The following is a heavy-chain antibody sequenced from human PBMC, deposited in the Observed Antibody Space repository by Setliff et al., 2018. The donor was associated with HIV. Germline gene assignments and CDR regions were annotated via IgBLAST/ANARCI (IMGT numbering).Heavy chain of an antibody. CDR3: ATSSRGWGQDAFDI. D-gene: IGHD6-19*01. Sequence: GGSLRLSCTASGLTVSGNYMGWVRQAPGEGLEWVSLVFRDDNTYNADSVKGRFTISRDSAKNTLYLQMNSLRGDDTAVYYCATSSRGWGQDAFDIWGQGTMVTVSS. CDR1: GLTVSGNY. CDR2: VFRDDNT. V-gene: IGHV3-66*02. J-gene: IGHJ3*02.